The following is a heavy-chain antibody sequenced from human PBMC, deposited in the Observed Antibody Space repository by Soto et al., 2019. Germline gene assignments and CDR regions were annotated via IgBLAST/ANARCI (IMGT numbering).Heavy chain of an antibody. CDR2: MNPNSGNT. Sequence: ASVKVSCKASGYTFTSYDINWVRQATGQGLEWMGWMNPNSGNTGYAQKFQGRVTMTRNTSISTAYMELSSLRSEDTAVYYCARAEWLVRDPLDYWGQGTLVTVSS. J-gene: IGHJ4*02. D-gene: IGHD6-19*01. CDR1: GYTFTSYD. V-gene: IGHV1-8*01. CDR3: ARAEWLVRDPLDY.